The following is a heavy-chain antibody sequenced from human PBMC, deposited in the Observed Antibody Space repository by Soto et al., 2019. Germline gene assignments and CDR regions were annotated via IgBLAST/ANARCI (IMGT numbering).Heavy chain of an antibody. CDR3: ARREDTDYYYGMDV. CDR2: IYPGDSDT. J-gene: IGHJ6*02. CDR1: VYIFTSYW. V-gene: IGHV5-51*01. D-gene: IGHD2-15*01. Sequence: PGETLKISCKCSVYIFTSYWIGWVRQMPGKGLEWMGIIYPGDSDTRYSPSFQGQVTISADKSISTAYLQWSSLKASDTAMYYCARREDTDYYYGMDVWGQGTTVTVSS.